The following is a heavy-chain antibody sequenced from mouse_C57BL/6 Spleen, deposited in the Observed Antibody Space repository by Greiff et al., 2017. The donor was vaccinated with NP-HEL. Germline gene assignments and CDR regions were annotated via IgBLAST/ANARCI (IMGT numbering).Heavy chain of an antibody. CDR2: ISSGSSTI. CDR1: GFTFSDYG. Sequence: EVHLVESGGGLVKPGGSLKLSCAASGFTFSDYGMHWVRQAPEKGLEWVAYISSGSSTIYYADTVKGRFTISRDNAKNTLFLQMTIRRSEDTAMYYCARGWFAYWGQGTLVTVSA. J-gene: IGHJ3*01. V-gene: IGHV5-17*01. CDR3: ARGWFAY.